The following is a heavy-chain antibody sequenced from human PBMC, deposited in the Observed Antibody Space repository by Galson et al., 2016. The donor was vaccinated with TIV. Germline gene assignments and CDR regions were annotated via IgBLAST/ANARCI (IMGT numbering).Heavy chain of an antibody. V-gene: IGHV1-2*02. D-gene: IGHD1-14*01. Sequence: SVKVSCKASGHTFTDYYMHWVRQAPGQGLEWMGWINPKTGGTNYAQKFQGRVTMTRDTSIRTAYMEVVSLRSDDTAVFFCARDYPGQSGFDSWGQGTPVTVSS. CDR2: INPKTGGT. CDR1: GHTFTDYY. J-gene: IGHJ4*02. CDR3: ARDYPGQSGFDS.